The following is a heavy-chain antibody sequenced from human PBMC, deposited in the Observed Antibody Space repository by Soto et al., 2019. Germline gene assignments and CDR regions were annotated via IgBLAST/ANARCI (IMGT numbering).Heavy chain of an antibody. J-gene: IGHJ6*02. Sequence: PGGSLRLSCAASGFTFSSYGMHWVRQAPGKGLEWVAVISYDGSNKYYADSVKGRFTISRDNSKNTLYLQMNSLRAEDTAVYYCAKGGGVYCSGGSCYRRYYYYGMDVWGQGTTATVS. CDR1: GFTFSSYG. V-gene: IGHV3-30*18. CDR2: ISYDGSNK. D-gene: IGHD2-15*01. CDR3: AKGGGVYCSGGSCYRRYYYYGMDV.